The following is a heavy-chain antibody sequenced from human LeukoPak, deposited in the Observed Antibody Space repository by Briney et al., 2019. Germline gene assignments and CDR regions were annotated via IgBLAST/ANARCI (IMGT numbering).Heavy chain of an antibody. Sequence: SETLSLTCTVTGGSISRYYWSWIRQPAGKGLEWIGRIYTSGSTNYNPSLKSRATMSVDTSKNQFSLKLNSVTAADTAVYYRARAYGDHADYWGQGILLTVSS. CDR2: IYTSGST. CDR3: ARAYGDHADY. J-gene: IGHJ4*02. CDR1: GGSISRYY. V-gene: IGHV4-4*07. D-gene: IGHD4-17*01.